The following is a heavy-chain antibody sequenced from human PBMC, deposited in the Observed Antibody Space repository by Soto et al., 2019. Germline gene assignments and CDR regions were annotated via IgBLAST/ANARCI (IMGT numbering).Heavy chain of an antibody. CDR1: GYTFNSCY. D-gene: IGHD3-3*01. Sequence: ASLEASCKASGYTFNSCYMHWVRQAPGQGLEWMGIINPSGGSTSYAQKFQGGVTMPRDTSTSTVYMELSSLRSEDTAVYYCARDPIPTYYDFWSGPPSFDYWGQGTLVT. V-gene: IGHV1-46*02. CDR2: INPSGGST. CDR3: ARDPIPTYYDFWSGPPSFDY. J-gene: IGHJ4*02.